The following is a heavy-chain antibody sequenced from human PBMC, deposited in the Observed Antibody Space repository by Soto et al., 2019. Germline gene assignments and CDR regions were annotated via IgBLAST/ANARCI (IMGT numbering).Heavy chain of an antibody. Sequence: SQTLSLTCAISGDSVSSNSAAWNWIRQSPSRGLEWLGRTYYRSKWYNDYAVSVKSRITINPDTSKNQFSLQLNSVTPEDTAVYYCARGKGSGIAAAGPRANYYYYGMDVWGQGTTVTVS. V-gene: IGHV6-1*01. J-gene: IGHJ6*02. CDR3: ARGKGSGIAAAGPRANYYYYGMDV. D-gene: IGHD6-13*01. CDR1: GDSVSSNSAA. CDR2: TYYRSKWYN.